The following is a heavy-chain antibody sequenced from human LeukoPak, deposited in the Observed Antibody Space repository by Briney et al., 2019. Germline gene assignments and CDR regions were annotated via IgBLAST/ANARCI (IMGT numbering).Heavy chain of an antibody. D-gene: IGHD4-17*01. CDR1: GFTFSGSA. J-gene: IGHJ4*02. CDR2: IKSKTDGGTT. V-gene: IGHV3-15*01. CDR3: TTNYGDYDFFDY. Sequence: PGGSLRLSCAASGFTFSGSAMHWVRQASGKGLEWVGRIKSKTDGGTTDYAAPVKGRFTISRDDSKNTLYLQMNSLKTEDTAVYYCTTNYGDYDFFDYWGQGTLVTVSS.